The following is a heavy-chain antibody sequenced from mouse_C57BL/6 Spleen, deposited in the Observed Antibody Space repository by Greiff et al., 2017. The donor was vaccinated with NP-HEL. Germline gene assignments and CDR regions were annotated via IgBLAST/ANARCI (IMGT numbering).Heavy chain of an antibody. Sequence: EVQLQESGPGLVKPSQSLSLTCSVTGYSITSGYYWNWIRQFPGNKLEWMGYISYDGSNNYNPSLKNRISITRDTSKNQCFLKLNSVTTEDTATYYCARGYYGSSRYAMDYWGQGTSVTVSS. J-gene: IGHJ4*01. CDR2: ISYDGSN. CDR3: ARGYYGSSRYAMDY. V-gene: IGHV3-6*01. CDR1: GYSITSGYY. D-gene: IGHD1-1*01.